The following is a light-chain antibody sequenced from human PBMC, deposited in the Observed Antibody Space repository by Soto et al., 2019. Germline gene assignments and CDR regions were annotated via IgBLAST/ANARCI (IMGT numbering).Light chain of an antibody. CDR3: QQYGSSSWT. CDR1: QSVSSSY. CDR2: DAS. Sequence: EIVLTQSPGTLSLSPGERATLSCRASQSVSSSYLAWYQQKPGQAPRLLIYDASNRATGIPARFSGSGSGTEFTLTISRLEPEDFAVYYCQQYGSSSWTFGQGTRLEIK. V-gene: IGKV3-20*01. J-gene: IGKJ5*01.